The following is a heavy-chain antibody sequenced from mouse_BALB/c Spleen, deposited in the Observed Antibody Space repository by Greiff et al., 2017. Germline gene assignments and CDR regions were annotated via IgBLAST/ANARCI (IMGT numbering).Heavy chain of an antibody. V-gene: IGHV5-6-5*01. D-gene: IGHD2-2*01. Sequence: DVMLVESGGGLVKPGGSLKLSCAASGFTFSSYAMSWVRQTPGKRLEWVASISSGGSTYYPDSVKGRFTIARDNARNILYLQMSSLRSEDTAMYYCARVYYGYDGAFAYWGEGTLVTVSA. J-gene: IGHJ3*01. CDR2: ISSGGST. CDR3: ARVYYGYDGAFAY. CDR1: GFTFSSYA.